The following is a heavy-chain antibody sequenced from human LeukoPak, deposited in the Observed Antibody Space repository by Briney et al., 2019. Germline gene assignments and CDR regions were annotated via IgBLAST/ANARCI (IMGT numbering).Heavy chain of an antibody. CDR2: INQNGREK. Sequence: GGSLRLSCEVSGLRFSTYWTTWVRQAPGKGLEWVASINQNGREKYYVDSVKGRFTISRDNAKDSLYLQMNSVRDEDTAVYYCARSLGDDWGQGTLVTVSS. J-gene: IGHJ4*02. D-gene: IGHD3-16*01. CDR3: ARSLGDD. V-gene: IGHV3-7*01. CDR1: GLRFSTYW.